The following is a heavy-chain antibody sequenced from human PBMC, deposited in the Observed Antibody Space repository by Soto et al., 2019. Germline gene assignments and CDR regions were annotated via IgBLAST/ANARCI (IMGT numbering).Heavy chain of an antibody. J-gene: IGHJ4*02. Sequence: EVQLLESGGGLVQPGGSLRLSCAASGFTFRSYAMSWVRQAPGKGLEWVSAIGVSGGLTYYVDSVKGRFTISRDNSQNTLHLQMNSLRAEDTAVYYCAKDLGGVDTWNDFDYWGQGTLVTVSS. D-gene: IGHD1-1*01. CDR1: GFTFRSYA. CDR3: AKDLGGVDTWNDFDY. CDR2: IGVSGGLT. V-gene: IGHV3-23*01.